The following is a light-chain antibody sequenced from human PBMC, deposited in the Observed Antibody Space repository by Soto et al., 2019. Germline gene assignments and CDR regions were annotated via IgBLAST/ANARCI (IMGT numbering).Light chain of an antibody. CDR1: SSDVGVYNH. Sequence: QSALTQPASVSGSPGQSNAISCTGTSSDVGVYNHVSWYQQHPGKAPKLMIYDVTNRPSGVSNRFSGSKSGNTASLTISGLQAEDEADYYCSSYTTSDSWVFGGGTQLTVL. V-gene: IGLV2-14*03. CDR3: SSYTTSDSWV. J-gene: IGLJ3*02. CDR2: DVT.